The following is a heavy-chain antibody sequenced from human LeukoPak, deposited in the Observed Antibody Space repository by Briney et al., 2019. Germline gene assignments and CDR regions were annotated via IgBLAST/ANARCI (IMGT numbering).Heavy chain of an antibody. Sequence: SETLSLTCTVSGGSISSSSYYWGWIRQPPGKGLEWIGSIYYSGSTYYNPSLKSRVTISVDTSKNQFSLKLSSVTAADTAVYYCARGISGSSSSSNWFDPWGQGTLVTVSS. V-gene: IGHV4-39*07. CDR1: GGSISSSSYY. CDR3: ARGISGSSSSSNWFDP. J-gene: IGHJ5*02. D-gene: IGHD6-6*01. CDR2: IYYSGST.